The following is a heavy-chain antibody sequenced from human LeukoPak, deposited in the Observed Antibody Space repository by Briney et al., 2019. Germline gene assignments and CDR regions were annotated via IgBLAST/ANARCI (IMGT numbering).Heavy chain of an antibody. Sequence: KSSETLSLTCAVYGGSFSGYYWSWIRQPPGKGLEWIGEINHSGSTNYNPSLKSRVTISVDTSKNQFSLKLSSVTAADTAVYYCATGLLLWFGELLSPLYYFDYWGQGTLVTVSS. CDR3: ATGLLLWFGELLSPLYYFDY. V-gene: IGHV4-34*01. CDR2: INHSGST. D-gene: IGHD3-10*01. CDR1: GGSFSGYY. J-gene: IGHJ4*02.